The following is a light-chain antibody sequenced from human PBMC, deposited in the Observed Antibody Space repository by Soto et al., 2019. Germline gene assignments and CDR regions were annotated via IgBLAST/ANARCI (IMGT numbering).Light chain of an antibody. CDR3: SSYTTSSVL. V-gene: IGLV2-14*03. CDR2: DVS. CDR1: SSDIGGYNH. J-gene: IGLJ2*01. Sequence: QSALTQPASVSGSPGQSITISCTGTSSDIGGYNHVSWYQHHPGKAPKLMIYDVSNRPSGVSNRFSGSKSGNTASLTISGLQAEDEADYYCSSYTTSSVLFGGGTKLTAL.